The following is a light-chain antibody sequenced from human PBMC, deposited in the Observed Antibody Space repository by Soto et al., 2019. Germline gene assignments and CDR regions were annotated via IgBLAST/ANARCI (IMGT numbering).Light chain of an antibody. V-gene: IGKV3-11*01. CDR3: QQRSKWPQT. CDR1: QNVANY. J-gene: IGKJ1*01. Sequence: IVLTQSPATLSFSPGARATLSCRASQNVANYLDWYQQKPGQAPRLLIYESSNRATGIAARFSGSGSGTDFTLTISSLEPEDFAVYYCQQRSKWPQTFGQATE. CDR2: ESS.